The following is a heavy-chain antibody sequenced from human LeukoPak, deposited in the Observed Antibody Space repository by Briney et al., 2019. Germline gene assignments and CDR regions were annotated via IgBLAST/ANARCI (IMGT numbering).Heavy chain of an antibody. J-gene: IGHJ5*02. Sequence: SGPTLVKPTRPRTLTCTFSGFSLSTSGGGGGWIRQPPGKALERLALIYGNDDKRYNPSLESRLTITKDTSKNQVVLTMTNMDPVDTATYFCAHSPLGYCSGSSCLNWFDPWGQGTLVTVSS. V-gene: IGHV2-5*01. D-gene: IGHD2-15*01. CDR3: AHSPLGYCSGSSCLNWFDP. CDR1: GFSLSTSGGG. CDR2: IYGNDDK.